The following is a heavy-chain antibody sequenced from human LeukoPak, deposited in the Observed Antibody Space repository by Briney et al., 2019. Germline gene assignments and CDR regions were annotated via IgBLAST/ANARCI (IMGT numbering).Heavy chain of an antibody. CDR2: IYHSGST. D-gene: IGHD3-22*01. V-gene: IGHV4-4*02. Sequence: SETLSLTCAVSGGSISSSNWWSWVRQPPRKGLEWIGEIYHSGSTNYNPSLKSRVTISVDKSKNQFSLKLSSVTAADTAVYYCARDRYYDSSGYDPRWYFDLWGHGTLVTVSS. CDR3: ARDRYYDSSGYDPRWYFDL. CDR1: GGSISSSNW. J-gene: IGHJ2*01.